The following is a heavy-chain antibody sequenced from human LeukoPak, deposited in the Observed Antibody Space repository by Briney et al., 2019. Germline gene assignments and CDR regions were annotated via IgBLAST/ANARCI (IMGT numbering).Heavy chain of an antibody. J-gene: IGHJ4*02. D-gene: IGHD3-16*01. CDR2: IYSGGTT. V-gene: IGHV3-66*01. CDR1: GFTVSTNY. Sequence: ARGSLRLSCAASGFTVSTNYMTWVRQAPGKGLEWVSVIYSGGTTYYADSVKGRFSISRDNSKNTLYLQMNSLNAEDTAVYYCAIYAYGRSGFDYWGQGTLVTV. CDR3: AIYAYGRSGFDY.